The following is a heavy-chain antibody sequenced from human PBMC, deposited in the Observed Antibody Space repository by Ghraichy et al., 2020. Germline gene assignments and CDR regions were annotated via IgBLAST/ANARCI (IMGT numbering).Heavy chain of an antibody. CDR3: AREAAARPLYYFDY. CDR1: GGSISSYY. J-gene: IGHJ4*02. D-gene: IGHD6-13*01. V-gene: IGHV4-59*01. CDR2: IYYSGST. Sequence: SETLSPTCTVSGGSISSYYWSWIRQPPGKGLEWIGYIYYSGSTNYNPSLKSRVTISVDTSKNQFSLKLSSVTAADTAVYYCAREAAARPLYYFDYWGQGTLVTVSS.